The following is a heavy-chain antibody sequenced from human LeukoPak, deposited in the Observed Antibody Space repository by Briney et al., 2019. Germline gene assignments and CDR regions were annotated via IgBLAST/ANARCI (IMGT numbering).Heavy chain of an antibody. CDR3: SRATD. V-gene: IGHV3-48*03. CDR1: GFSFSNYE. CDR2: ISSTGSTI. D-gene: IGHD4-17*01. J-gene: IGHJ1*01. Sequence: PGGSLRLSCAPSGFSFSNYEINWVRQAPGKGLEWLSFISSTGSTIYYADSVKGRFTTSRDNAKNSLYLQMNSLRAEDTAVYYCSRATDWGQGTLVTVSS.